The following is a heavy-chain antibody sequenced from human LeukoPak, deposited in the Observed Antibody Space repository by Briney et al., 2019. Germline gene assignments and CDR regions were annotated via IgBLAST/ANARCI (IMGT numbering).Heavy chain of an antibody. V-gene: IGHV3-33*06. CDR2: SWDDGSTK. Sequence: GRSLRLSCTASGFTFRNYGMNWIRQAPGQGMDWVAGSWDDGSTKDYVDSVKGRLTTSRANSKNTLYLEMNSLPVEDTAVYYCAKGRGGSSNWGSNYWGEGTQVTVSS. J-gene: IGHJ4*02. D-gene: IGHD7-27*01. CDR3: AKGRGGSSNWGSNY. CDR1: GFTFRNYG.